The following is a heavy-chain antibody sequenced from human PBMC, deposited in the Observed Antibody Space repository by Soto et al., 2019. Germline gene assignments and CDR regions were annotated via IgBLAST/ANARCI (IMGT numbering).Heavy chain of an antibody. CDR1: RYTFTSYD. V-gene: IGHV1-2*02. J-gene: IGHJ5*02. Sequence: ASVKVSCKASRYTFTSYDILWVRQSPGQGLEWMGWIKPDSGDTHYAQNFQGRVTMTRDTSINTAYMELNNLVSDDTAVYYCARRSSTYLNEIIYDPWGQGTLVTVSS. CDR2: IKPDSGDT. D-gene: IGHD2-2*01. CDR3: ARRSSTYLNEIIYDP.